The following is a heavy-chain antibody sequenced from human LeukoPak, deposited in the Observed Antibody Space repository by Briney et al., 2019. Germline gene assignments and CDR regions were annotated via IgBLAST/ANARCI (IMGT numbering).Heavy chain of an antibody. CDR2: ISAYNGNT. CDR3: AWSGGGTVTASFDY. Sequence: ASVKVSCKASGYTFTSYGISWVRRAPGQGLEWMGWISAYNGNTNYAQKLQGRVTMTTDTSTSTAYMELRSLRSDDTAVYYCAWSGGGTVTASFDYWGQGTLVTVSS. CDR1: GYTFTSYG. V-gene: IGHV1-18*01. J-gene: IGHJ4*02. D-gene: IGHD4-17*01.